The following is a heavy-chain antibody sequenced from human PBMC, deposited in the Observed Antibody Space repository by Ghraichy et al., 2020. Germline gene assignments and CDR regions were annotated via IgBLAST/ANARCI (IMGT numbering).Heavy chain of an antibody. J-gene: IGHJ5*02. CDR2: LYYNGIT. V-gene: IGHV4-39*02. Sequence: SETLSLTCNVSGASISSDTSYWAWIRQPPGKGLEWIGSLYYNGITHYNPSLKSQVTMSVDTSRNHFSLDLTSVTVADTALYFCAREEMVRGNWFDPWGQGTLVTVTS. CDR3: AREEMVRGNWFDP. CDR1: GASISSDTSY. D-gene: IGHD3-10*01.